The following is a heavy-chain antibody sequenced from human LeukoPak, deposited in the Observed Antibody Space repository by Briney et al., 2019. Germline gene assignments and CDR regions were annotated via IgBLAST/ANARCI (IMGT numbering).Heavy chain of an antibody. Sequence: GGSLRLSCAASGFAFSSYWMTWIRQAPGKGLEWVATIKQDGSEKYYVDSVKGRFTISRDNPKNSLNLQMNSLRAEDTAVYYCARGTYTFDYWGQGTLVSVSS. J-gene: IGHJ4*02. CDR2: IKQDGSEK. CDR1: GFAFSSYW. CDR3: ARGTYTFDY. V-gene: IGHV3-7*04. D-gene: IGHD1-1*01.